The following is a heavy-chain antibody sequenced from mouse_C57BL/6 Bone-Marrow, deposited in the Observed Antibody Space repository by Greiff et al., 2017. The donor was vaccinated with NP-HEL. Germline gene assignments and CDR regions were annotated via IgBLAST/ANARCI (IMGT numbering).Heavy chain of an antibody. J-gene: IGHJ2*01. D-gene: IGHD2-5*01. CDR2: IDPSDSYT. Sequence: QVQLQQPGAELVMPGASVELSCKASGYTFTSYWMHWVKQRPGQGLEWIGEIDPSDSYTNYNQKFKGKSTLTVDKSSSTAYMQLSSLTSEDSAVYYCARDSNYYFDYWGQGTTLTVSS. CDR3: ARDSNYYFDY. V-gene: IGHV1-69*01. CDR1: GYTFTSYW.